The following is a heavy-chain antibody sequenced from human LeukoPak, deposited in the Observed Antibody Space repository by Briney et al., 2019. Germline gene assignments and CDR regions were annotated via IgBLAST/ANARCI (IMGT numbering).Heavy chain of an antibody. Sequence: PGGSLRLSCAASGFTFSSYAMSWVRQAPGKGLEWVSAISGSGGSTYYADSVKGRFTISRDNSKNTLYLQMNSLRAEDTAVYYCAKRDRGPRGYSYGPWGQGTLVTVSS. CDR1: GFTFSSYA. CDR2: ISGSGGST. D-gene: IGHD5-18*01. J-gene: IGHJ5*02. V-gene: IGHV3-23*01. CDR3: AKRDRGPRGYSYGP.